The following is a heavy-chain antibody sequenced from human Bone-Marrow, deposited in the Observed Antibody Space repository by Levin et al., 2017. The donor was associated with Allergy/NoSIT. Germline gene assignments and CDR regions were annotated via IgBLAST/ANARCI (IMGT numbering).Heavy chain of an antibody. CDR3: ATSPPLHLGYGSGGSCDEGVDY. V-gene: IGHV4-39*01. CDR2: IYYSGST. CDR1: GGSISSSSYY. Sequence: PSETLSLTCTVSGGSISSSSYYWGWIRQPPGKGLEWIGSIYYSGSTYYNPSLKSRVTISVDTSKNQFSLKLSSVTAADTAVYYCATSPPLHLGYGSGGSCDEGVDYWGQGTLVTVSS. D-gene: IGHD2-15*01. J-gene: IGHJ4*02.